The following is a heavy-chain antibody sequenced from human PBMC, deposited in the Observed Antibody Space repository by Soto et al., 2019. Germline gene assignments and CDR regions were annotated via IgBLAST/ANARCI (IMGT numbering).Heavy chain of an antibody. V-gene: IGHV4-34*01. CDR3: ARGLGYSSGWYGY. Sequence: QVQLQQWGAGLLKPSETLSLTCAVYGGSFSGYYWSWIRQPPGKGLEWIGEINHSGSTNYNPSLKSRVXXSXAXXKNQFSPKLSSVTAADTAVYYCARGLGYSSGWYGYWGQGTLVTVSS. CDR1: GGSFSGYY. D-gene: IGHD6-19*01. CDR2: INHSGST. J-gene: IGHJ4*02.